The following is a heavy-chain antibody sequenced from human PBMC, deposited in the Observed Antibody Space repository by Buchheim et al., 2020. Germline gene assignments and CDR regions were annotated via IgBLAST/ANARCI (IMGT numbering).Heavy chain of an antibody. CDR1: GGSISSGSYY. CDR2: IYTSGST. D-gene: IGHD2-8*02. J-gene: IGHJ6*02. Sequence: QVQLQESGPGLVKPSQTLSLTCTVSGGSISSGSYYWSWIRQPAGQGLEWIGRIYTSGSTNYNPSLKSRVTISVDTSKNQFSLKLGSVTAADTAVYYCARDGYCTGGVCWDYYYGMDVWGQGTT. CDR3: ARDGYCTGGVCWDYYYGMDV. V-gene: IGHV4-61*02.